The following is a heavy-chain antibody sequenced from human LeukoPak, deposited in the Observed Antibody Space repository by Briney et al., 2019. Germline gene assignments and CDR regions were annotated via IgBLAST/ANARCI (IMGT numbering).Heavy chain of an antibody. V-gene: IGHV3-23*01. CDR1: GFTFSTYA. D-gene: IGHD1-26*01. Sequence: GASLRLSCAASGFTFSTYAMSWVRQAPGKGLEWVSAISVSGGDTFYADSVRGWLTISRDNSMNTLYLQMNSLRAEDTAMYYCAKHSGNYFFDHWGQGTLVTVSA. CDR2: ISVSGGDT. CDR3: AKHSGNYFFDH. J-gene: IGHJ4*02.